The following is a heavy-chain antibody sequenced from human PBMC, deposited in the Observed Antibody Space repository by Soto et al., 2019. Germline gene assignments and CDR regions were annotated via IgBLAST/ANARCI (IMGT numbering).Heavy chain of an antibody. J-gene: IGHJ4*02. CDR3: ALYCSGGSCYSAPYYFDY. D-gene: IGHD2-15*01. Sequence: QVQLMQSGAEVKKPGSSVKVSCKASGGTFSSYAISWVRQAPGQGLEWMGGIIPIFGTANYAQKFQGRVTITADESTSTAYMELSSLRSEDTAVYYCALYCSGGSCYSAPYYFDYWGQGTLVTVSS. CDR1: GGTFSSYA. CDR2: IIPIFGTA. V-gene: IGHV1-69*01.